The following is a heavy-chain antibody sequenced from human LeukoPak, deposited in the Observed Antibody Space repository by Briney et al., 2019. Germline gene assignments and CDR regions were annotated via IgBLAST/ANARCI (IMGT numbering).Heavy chain of an antibody. Sequence: GGSLRLSCAASGFTFNNYGMHWVRQAPGKGLEWVAVISSDGSNNYYADSVKGRFTISRDNSKNTLYLQVNSLRAEDTAVYYCARDRYSSGWYGDFDCWGQGTLVTVSS. J-gene: IGHJ4*02. CDR1: GFTFNNYG. D-gene: IGHD6-19*01. V-gene: IGHV3-30*19. CDR2: ISSDGSNN. CDR3: ARDRYSSGWYGDFDC.